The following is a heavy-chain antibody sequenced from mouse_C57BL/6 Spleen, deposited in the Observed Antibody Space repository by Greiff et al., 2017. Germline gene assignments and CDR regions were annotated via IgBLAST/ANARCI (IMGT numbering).Heavy chain of an antibody. CDR2: ISSGSSTI. V-gene: IGHV5-17*01. Sequence: EVKLVESGGGLVKPGGSLKLSCAASGFTFSDYGMHWVRQAPEKGLEWVAYISSGSSTIYYADTVKGRFTISRDNAKNTLFLQMTSLRSEDTAMYYCARTLSGAGAYWGQGTLVTVSA. CDR1: GFTFSDYG. CDR3: ARTLSGAGAY. J-gene: IGHJ3*01.